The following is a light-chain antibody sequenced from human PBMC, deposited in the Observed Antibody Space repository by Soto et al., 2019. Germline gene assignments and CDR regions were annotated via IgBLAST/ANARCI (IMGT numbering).Light chain of an antibody. J-gene: IGLJ2*01. Sequence: QPVLTQPPSASGTPGQRVTISCSGSSSNIGSNTVNWYQHLPGTAPKLLIYSNSQRPSGVPDRFSGSKSGTSASLAISGLQSEDEADYYCAAWDDSLNGLVFGGGTKLTVL. CDR3: AAWDDSLNGLV. CDR1: SSNIGSNT. CDR2: SNS. V-gene: IGLV1-44*01.